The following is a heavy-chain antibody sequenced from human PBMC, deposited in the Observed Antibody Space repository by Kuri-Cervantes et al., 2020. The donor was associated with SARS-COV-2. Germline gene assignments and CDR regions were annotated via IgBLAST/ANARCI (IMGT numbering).Heavy chain of an antibody. CDR1: GGSISSSTYY. V-gene: IGHV4-39*07. CDR2: IYYSGST. Sequence: GSLRLSCTVSGGSISSSTYYWGWIRQPPGKGLEWIGTIYYSGSTDYNPSLKSRVTISVDTSKNQFSLKLSSVTAADTAVYYCARGASIAARYYFDYWGQGTPVTVSS. D-gene: IGHD6-6*01. CDR3: ARGASIAARYYFDY. J-gene: IGHJ4*02.